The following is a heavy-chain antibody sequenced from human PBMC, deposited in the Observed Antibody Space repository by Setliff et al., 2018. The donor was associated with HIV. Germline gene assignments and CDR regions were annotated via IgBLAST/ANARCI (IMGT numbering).Heavy chain of an antibody. CDR3: ARQFQLRGYDNKYYYFYYMDV. J-gene: IGHJ6*03. CDR2: IYYSGST. V-gene: IGHV4-39*01. CDR1: GDSFSISSYC. D-gene: IGHD5-12*01. Sequence: SETLSLTCTVSGDSFSISSYCWGWIRQPPGKGLEWIGGIYYSGSTYYNPSLKSRVTISVDTSKNQFSLKLSSVTAADTGIYYCARQFQLRGYDNKYYYFYYMDVWGKGTTVTVSS.